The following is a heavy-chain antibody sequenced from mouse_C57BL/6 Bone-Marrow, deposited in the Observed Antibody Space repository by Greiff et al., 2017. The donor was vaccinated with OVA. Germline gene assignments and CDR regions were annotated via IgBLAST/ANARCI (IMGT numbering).Heavy chain of an antibody. D-gene: IGHD1-1*01. CDR3: ARIFITTVPHFDY. CDR1: GYTFTSYT. CDR2: INPSSGYT. V-gene: IGHV1-4*01. Sequence: VQLQQSGAELARPGASVKMSCKASGYTFTSYTMHWVKQRPGQGLEWIGYINPSSGYTKYNQKFKDKATLTADKSSSTASMQLSSLTSEDSAVYYCARIFITTVPHFDYWGQGTTLTVSS. J-gene: IGHJ2*01.